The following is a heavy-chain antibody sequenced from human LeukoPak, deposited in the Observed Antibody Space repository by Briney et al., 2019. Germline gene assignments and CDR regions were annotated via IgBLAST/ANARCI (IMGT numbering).Heavy chain of an antibody. D-gene: IGHD3-22*01. CDR1: GFTFSSYW. Sequence: GGSLRLSCVASGFTFSSYWMTWVRQAPGKGLEWVSSISSSSSYIYYADSVKGRFTISRDNAKNSLYLQMNSLRAEDTAVYYCARDITMIVVAYDYWGQGTLVTVSS. J-gene: IGHJ4*02. CDR3: ARDITMIVVAYDY. V-gene: IGHV3-21*01. CDR2: ISSSSSYI.